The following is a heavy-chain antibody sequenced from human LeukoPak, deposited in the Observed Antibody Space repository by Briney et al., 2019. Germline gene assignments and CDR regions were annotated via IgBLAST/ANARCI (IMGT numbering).Heavy chain of an antibody. J-gene: IGHJ3*02. Sequence: SETLSLTCTVSGHSIINSYYWGWIRQPPGKGLEWIGSIYHTGSTYYNPSLKSRVTISVGTSKNQFSLKLSSVTAADTAVYYCALPYCSGGSCYSGDAFDIWGQGTMVTVSS. CDR3: ALPYCSGGSCYSGDAFDI. CDR2: IYHTGST. CDR1: GHSIINSYY. V-gene: IGHV4-38-2*02. D-gene: IGHD2-15*01.